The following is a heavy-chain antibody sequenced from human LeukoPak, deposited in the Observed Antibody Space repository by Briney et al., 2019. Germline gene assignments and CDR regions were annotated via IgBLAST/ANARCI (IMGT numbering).Heavy chain of an antibody. CDR3: ARASGMTTEFDY. V-gene: IGHV1-46*01. J-gene: IGHJ4*02. CDR2: INPSGGST. D-gene: IGHD4-11*01. Sequence: ASVKVSCKASGYTFTSYYMHWVRQAPGQGLEWMGIINPSGGSTSYAQEFQGRVTMTRDTSTSTVYMELSSLRSEDTAVYYCARASGMTTEFDYWGQGTLVTVSS. CDR1: GYTFTSYY.